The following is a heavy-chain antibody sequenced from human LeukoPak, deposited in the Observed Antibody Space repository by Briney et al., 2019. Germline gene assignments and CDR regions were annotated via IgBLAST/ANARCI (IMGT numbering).Heavy chain of an antibody. Sequence: PGGSLRLSCEASGFTFSRYWMHWVRQAPGEWLVWVSRINGDGSFTNYADFVKGRFTISRDNAKNTLYLQMNSLRAEDTAVYYCSRDSIEDNYGDYIGDCWGQGTLVTVSS. D-gene: IGHD4-17*01. V-gene: IGHV3-74*01. CDR3: SRDSIEDNYGDYIGDC. J-gene: IGHJ4*02. CDR1: GFTFSRYW. CDR2: INGDGSFT.